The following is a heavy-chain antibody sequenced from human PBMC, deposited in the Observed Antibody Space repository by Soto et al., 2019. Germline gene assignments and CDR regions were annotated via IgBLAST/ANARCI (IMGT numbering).Heavy chain of an antibody. CDR1: GFTFSSYA. Sequence: EVQLLESGGGLVQPGGSLRLSCAASGFTFSSYAMSWVRQAPGKGLEWVSAISGSGGSTYYADSVKGRFTISRDNSKNTLYLQMNSLRAEDTAVYYCAKEWDSSGWNYYYYGMDVWGQGTTVTVSS. CDR2: ISGSGGST. D-gene: IGHD6-19*01. V-gene: IGHV3-23*01. J-gene: IGHJ6*02. CDR3: AKEWDSSGWNYYYYGMDV.